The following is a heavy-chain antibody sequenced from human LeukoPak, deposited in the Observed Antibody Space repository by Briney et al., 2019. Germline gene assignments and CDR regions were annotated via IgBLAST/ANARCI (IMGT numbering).Heavy chain of an antibody. CDR3: ARVGDDYGGFDI. D-gene: IGHD4-23*01. Sequence: ASVKVSCKASGGTFSSYAISWVRQAPGQGLEWMGGIIPIFGTANYAQKFQGRVTIATDESTSTAYMELSSLRSEDTAVYYCARVGDDYGGFDIWGQGTMVTVSS. J-gene: IGHJ3*02. CDR2: IIPIFGTA. V-gene: IGHV1-69*05. CDR1: GGTFSSYA.